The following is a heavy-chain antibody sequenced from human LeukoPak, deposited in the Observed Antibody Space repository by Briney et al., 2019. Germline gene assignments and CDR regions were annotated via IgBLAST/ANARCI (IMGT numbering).Heavy chain of an antibody. J-gene: IGHJ4*02. CDR3: AKSAGVQYYDFWSGTYPFDY. CDR2: LSGSGDRT. D-gene: IGHD3-3*01. Sequence: GGSLRLSCAASGFTFNTYGMSWVRQAPGKGLEWLSALSGSGDRTYYADSVKGRFTISRDNSKNTLYLQMNSLRAEDTAVYYCAKSAGVQYYDFWSGTYPFDYWGQGTLVTVSS. CDR1: GFTFNTYG. V-gene: IGHV3-23*01.